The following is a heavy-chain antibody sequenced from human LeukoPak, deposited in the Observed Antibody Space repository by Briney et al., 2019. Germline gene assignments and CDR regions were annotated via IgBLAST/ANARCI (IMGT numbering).Heavy chain of an antibody. CDR3: ARALYYYGSMGYYYMDV. CDR1: GYTFTTYG. Sequence: ASVKVSCKASGYTFTTYGLSWVRQAPGQGLEWMGWINPNSGGTNYAQKFQGRVTMTRDTSISTAYMELSRLRSDDTAVYYCARALYYYGSMGYYYMDVWGKGTTVTVSS. V-gene: IGHV1-2*02. J-gene: IGHJ6*03. CDR2: INPNSGGT. D-gene: IGHD3-10*01.